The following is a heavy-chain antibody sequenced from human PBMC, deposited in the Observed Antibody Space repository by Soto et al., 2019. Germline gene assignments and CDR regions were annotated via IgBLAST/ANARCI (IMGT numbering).Heavy chain of an antibody. CDR3: ARQTEAGLMVFYYFDY. V-gene: IGHV4-39*01. Sequence: SETLSLTCTVSGGSISSSSYYWGWIRQPPGKGLEWIGSIYYSGSTYYNPSLKSRVTISVDTSKNQFSLKLSSVTAADTAVYYCARQTEAGLMVFYYFDYWGQGTLVTVSS. J-gene: IGHJ4*02. CDR2: IYYSGST. CDR1: GGSISSSSYY. D-gene: IGHD2-8*01.